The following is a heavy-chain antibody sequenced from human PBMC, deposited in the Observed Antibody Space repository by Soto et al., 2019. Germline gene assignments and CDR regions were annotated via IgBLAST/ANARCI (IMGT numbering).Heavy chain of an antibody. CDR1: GGSISSDSYF. CDR2: ISYSGNT. Sequence: SETLSLTCTVSGGSISSDSYFWGWIRQPPEKGLEWIASISYSGNTYYNPTLKSRVTISVDTSKSQFSLRLSSVTAEDTAVYYCARVNIEWYFSGAFALDYWGQGTLVTVSS. D-gene: IGHD3-10*01. J-gene: IGHJ4*02. V-gene: IGHV4-39*01. CDR3: ARVNIEWYFSGAFALDY.